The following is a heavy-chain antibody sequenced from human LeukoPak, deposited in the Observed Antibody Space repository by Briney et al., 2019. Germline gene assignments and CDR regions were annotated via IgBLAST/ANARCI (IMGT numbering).Heavy chain of an antibody. Sequence: GGSLRLSCAASGFTFSSYWMSWVRQAPGKGLEWVANTKQDGSEKYYVDSVKGRFTISRDNAKNSLYLQMNSLRAEDTAVYYCARDLYHRPPSLGELSHRDYWGQGTLVTVSS. D-gene: IGHD3-16*02. V-gene: IGHV3-7*01. CDR3: ARDLYHRPPSLGELSHRDY. CDR2: TKQDGSEK. CDR1: GFTFSSYW. J-gene: IGHJ4*02.